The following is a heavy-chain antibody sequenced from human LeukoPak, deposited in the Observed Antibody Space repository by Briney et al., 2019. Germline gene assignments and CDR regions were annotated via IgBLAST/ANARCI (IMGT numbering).Heavy chain of an antibody. CDR3: AKDRFARRGGYYDY. J-gene: IGHJ4*02. V-gene: IGHV3-30*18. CDR1: EFTFSNYG. D-gene: IGHD3-22*01. Sequence: GMSLRLSCSASEFTFSNYGMHWVRQAPGKGLEWVALISYDGSNKYYADSVKGRFTISRDNSKNTQYLHMNSLRPKDTAVYYCAKDRFARRGGYYDYWGQGTLVTVSS. CDR2: ISYDGSNK.